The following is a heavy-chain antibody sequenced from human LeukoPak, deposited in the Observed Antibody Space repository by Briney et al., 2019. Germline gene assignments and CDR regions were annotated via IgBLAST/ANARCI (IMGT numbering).Heavy chain of an antibody. Sequence: SETLSLTCTVSGGSISSYYWSWIRQPAGKGLEWIGRIYTSGSTNYNPSLKSRVTMSVDTSKNQFSLKLSSVTAADTAVYYCARGGEAVAGTGEPDAFDIWGQGTMVTVSS. V-gene: IGHV4-4*07. CDR3: ARGGEAVAGTGEPDAFDI. CDR1: GGSISSYY. CDR2: IYTSGST. J-gene: IGHJ3*02. D-gene: IGHD6-19*01.